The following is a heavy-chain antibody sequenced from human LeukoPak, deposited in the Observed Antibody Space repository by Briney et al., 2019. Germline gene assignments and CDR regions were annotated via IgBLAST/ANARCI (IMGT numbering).Heavy chain of an antibody. V-gene: IGHV5-51*01. CDR1: GYSFTSYW. CDR3: ARQSHYDILTGYYRRGGDDDAFDI. J-gene: IGHJ3*02. CDR2: IYPGDSDT. D-gene: IGHD3-9*01. Sequence: GESLKISCKGSGYSFTSYWIGWVRQMPGKGLEWMGIIYPGDSDTRYSPSFQGQVTISADKSISTAYLQWSSLKASDTAMYYCARQSHYDILTGYYRRGGDDDAFDIWGQGTMVTVSS.